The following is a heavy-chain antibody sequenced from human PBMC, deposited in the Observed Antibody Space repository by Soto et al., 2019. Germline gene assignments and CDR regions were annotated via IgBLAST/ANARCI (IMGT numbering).Heavy chain of an antibody. CDR3: ARSGYSLLYYDNGMDV. CDR2: ISPFNDNT. CDR1: GYTFSEHG. D-gene: IGHD6-25*01. J-gene: IGHJ6*02. Sequence: QVYLVQSEPEVKKPGASVKVYCEASGYTFSEHGITWVRQAPGQGLEWMGWISPFNDNTNYAQYSQGRVSMTRDTSTTTATLELKSLTSEDTAVYYCARSGYSLLYYDNGMDVWGQGTTVTVS. V-gene: IGHV1-18*01.